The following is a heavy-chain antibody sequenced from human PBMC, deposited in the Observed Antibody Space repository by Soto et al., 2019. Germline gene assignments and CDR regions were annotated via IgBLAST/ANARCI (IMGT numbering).Heavy chain of an antibody. CDR2: INHSGST. D-gene: IGHD3-22*01. J-gene: IGHJ4*02. Sequence: KTSETLSLTCAVSGGSITSGGYSWGWIRQPPGQGLEWIGEINHSGSTNYNPSLKSRVTISVDTSKNQFSLKLSSVTAADTAVYYCARGDRTRDYYDSSGYRYYFDYWGQGTLVTVSS. V-gene: IGHV4-30-2*01. CDR1: GGSITSGGYS. CDR3: ARGDRTRDYYDSSGYRYYFDY.